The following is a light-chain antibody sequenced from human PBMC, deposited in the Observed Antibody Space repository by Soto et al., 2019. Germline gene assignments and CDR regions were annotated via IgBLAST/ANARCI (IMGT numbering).Light chain of an antibody. V-gene: IGKV1-33*01. CDR3: QQYGSSLTWT. Sequence: DIPLTQSPSSLSSSLGDRVTLTCQASQDINNYLDWYQQKSGKAPKLLIYDASNLETGVPSRFSGSGSGTDFTLTISRLEPEDFAVYYCQQYGSSLTWTFGQGTKVDIK. CDR2: DAS. CDR1: QDINNY. J-gene: IGKJ1*01.